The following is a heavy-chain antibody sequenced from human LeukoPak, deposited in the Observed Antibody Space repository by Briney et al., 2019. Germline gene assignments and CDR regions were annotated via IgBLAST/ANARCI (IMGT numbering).Heavy chain of an antibody. CDR1: GFTFSSYS. CDR3: ARGVGELLDYYYGMDV. Sequence: GGSLRLSCAASGFTFSSYSMNWVRQAPGKGLEWVSSISSSSSYIYYADSVKGRFTISRDNAKNSLYLQMNSLRAEDTAVYYCARGVGELLDYYYGMDVWGQGNPGHRLL. CDR2: ISSSSSYI. V-gene: IGHV3-21*01. D-gene: IGHD3-10*01. J-gene: IGHJ6*02.